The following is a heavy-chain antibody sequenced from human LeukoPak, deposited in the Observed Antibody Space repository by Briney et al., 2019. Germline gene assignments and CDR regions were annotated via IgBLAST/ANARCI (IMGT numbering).Heavy chain of an antibody. J-gene: IGHJ3*02. Sequence: GGSLRLSCAASGFTFSSYGMHWVRQAPGKGLEWVAVISYDGSNKYYTDSVKGRFTISRDNSKNTLYLQMNSLRAEDTAVYYCAKDGPSSGWYFGAFDIWGQGTMVTVSS. D-gene: IGHD6-19*01. CDR2: ISYDGSNK. CDR3: AKDGPSSGWYFGAFDI. V-gene: IGHV3-30*18. CDR1: GFTFSSYG.